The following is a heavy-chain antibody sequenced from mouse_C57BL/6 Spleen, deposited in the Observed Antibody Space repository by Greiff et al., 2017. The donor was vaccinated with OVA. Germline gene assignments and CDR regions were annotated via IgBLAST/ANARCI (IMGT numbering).Heavy chain of an antibody. J-gene: IGHJ2*01. D-gene: IGHD1-1*01. V-gene: IGHV1-80*01. CDR3: ARSGYYGSSYD. CDR1: GYAFSSYW. Sequence: QVQLQQSGAELVKPGASVKISCKASGYAFSSYWMNWVKQRPGKGLEWIGQIYPGDGDTNYNGKFKGKATLTADKSSSTAYMQLSSLTSEDSAVYFCARSGYYGSSYDWGQGTTLTVSS. CDR2: IYPGDGDT.